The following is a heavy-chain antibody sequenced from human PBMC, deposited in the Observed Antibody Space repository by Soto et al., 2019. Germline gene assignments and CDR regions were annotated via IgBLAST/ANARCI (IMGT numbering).Heavy chain of an antibody. Sequence: QVQLVQSGAEVKKPGSSVKVSCKAPGGTFSSYAISWVRQAPGQGLEWMGGIIPIFGTANYAQKFQGRVTITADESTSTAYMELSSLRSEDTAVYYCARDPPRYCSSTSCYRRNYYYGMDVWGQGTTVTVSS. D-gene: IGHD2-2*02. CDR2: IIPIFGTA. J-gene: IGHJ6*02. CDR1: GGTFSSYA. V-gene: IGHV1-69*01. CDR3: ARDPPRYCSSTSCYRRNYYYGMDV.